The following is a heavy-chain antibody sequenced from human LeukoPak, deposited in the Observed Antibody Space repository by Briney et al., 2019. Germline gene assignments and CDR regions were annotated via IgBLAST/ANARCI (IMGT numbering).Heavy chain of an antibody. CDR3: AGSTIFGVVFGRVRTRAPVDY. CDR1: GGSFSGYY. V-gene: IGHV4-34*01. CDR2: INRSGST. Sequence: PSETLSLTCAVYGGSFSGYYWSWIRQPPGKGLEWIGEINRSGSTNYNPSLKSRVTISVDTSKNQFSLKLSSVTAADTAVYYCAGSTIFGVVFGRVRTRAPVDYWGQGTLVTVSS. D-gene: IGHD3-3*01. J-gene: IGHJ4*02.